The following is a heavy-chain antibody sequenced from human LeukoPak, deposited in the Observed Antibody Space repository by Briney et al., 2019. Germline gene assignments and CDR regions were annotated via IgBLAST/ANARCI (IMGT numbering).Heavy chain of an antibody. V-gene: IGHV3-33*06. D-gene: IGHD6-19*01. Sequence: GGSLRLSCAASGFTFSSYGMHWVRQAPGKGLEWVAVIWYDGSNKYYADSVKGRFTISRDNSKNTLYLQINSLRAEDTAVYYCAKVGYSSSPDYWGQGTLVTVSS. CDR3: AKVGYSSSPDY. CDR2: IWYDGSNK. CDR1: GFTFSSYG. J-gene: IGHJ4*02.